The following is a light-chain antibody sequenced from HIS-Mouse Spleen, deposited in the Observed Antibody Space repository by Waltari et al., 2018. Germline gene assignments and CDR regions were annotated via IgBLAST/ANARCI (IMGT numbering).Light chain of an antibody. J-gene: IGKJ2*01. V-gene: IGKV1-33*01. CDR3: QQYDNPMYT. CDR1: QDISNY. Sequence: DIQMTQSPSSLSASVGDRVTITCQASQDISNYLNWYQQKPGKAPKLRIYDASNLETGVPSRFSGSGSGTDFTFTISSLQPEDIATYYCQQYDNPMYTFGQGTKLEIK. CDR2: DAS.